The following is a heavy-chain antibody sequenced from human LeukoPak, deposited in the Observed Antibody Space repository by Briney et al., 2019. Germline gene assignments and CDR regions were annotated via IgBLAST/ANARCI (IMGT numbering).Heavy chain of an antibody. CDR1: GGSISSGGYY. D-gene: IGHD4-17*01. CDR3: ASYGDYVGFDY. Sequence: PSQTLPLTCTVSGGSISSGGYYWSWIRQPPGKGLEWIGYIYHSGSTYYNPSLKSRVTISVDRSKNQFSLKLSSVTAADTAVYYCASYGDYVGFDYWGQGTLVTVSS. J-gene: IGHJ4*02. V-gene: IGHV4-30-2*01. CDR2: IYHSGST.